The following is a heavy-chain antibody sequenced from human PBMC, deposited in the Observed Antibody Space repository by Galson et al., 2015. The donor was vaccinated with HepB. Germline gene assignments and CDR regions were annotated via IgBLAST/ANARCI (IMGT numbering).Heavy chain of an antibody. V-gene: IGHV3-21*01. CDR3: ARDDSMVRGVSVWFDP. J-gene: IGHJ5*02. CDR1: GFTFSSYS. D-gene: IGHD3-10*01. Sequence: SLRLSCAASGFTFSSYSMNWVRQAPGKGLEWVSSISSSSSYIYYADSVKGRFTISRDNAKNSLYLQMNSLRAEDTAVYYCARDDSMVRGVSVWFDPWGQGTLVTVSS. CDR2: ISSSSSYI.